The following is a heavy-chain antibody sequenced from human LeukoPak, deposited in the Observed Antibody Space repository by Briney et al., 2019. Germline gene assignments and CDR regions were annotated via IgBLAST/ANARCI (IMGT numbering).Heavy chain of an antibody. J-gene: IGHJ5*02. CDR3: ARDVGPRAENWFDP. D-gene: IGHD1-26*01. Sequence: GGSLRLSCAASGFTFSSYEMNWVRQAPGKGLEWVSYISSSGSTIYYADSVKGRFTISRDNAKNSLYLQMNSLRAEDTAVYYCARDVGPRAENWFDPWGQGTLVTVSS. CDR2: ISSSGSTI. V-gene: IGHV3-48*03. CDR1: GFTFSSYE.